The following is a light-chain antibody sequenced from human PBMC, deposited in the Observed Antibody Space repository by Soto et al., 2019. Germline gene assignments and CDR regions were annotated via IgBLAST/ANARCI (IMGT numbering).Light chain of an antibody. Sequence: QSVLTQPASVSASPGQSITISCTGTSSDIGAYNSVSWYQQHPGKAPQLMIYDVSYRPSGISSRFSGSKSGNTASLTISGLQADDDGDYYCASYTSARIRVFGGGTKLTVL. J-gene: IGLJ2*01. CDR3: ASYTSARIRV. CDR2: DVS. CDR1: SSDIGAYNS. V-gene: IGLV2-14*01.